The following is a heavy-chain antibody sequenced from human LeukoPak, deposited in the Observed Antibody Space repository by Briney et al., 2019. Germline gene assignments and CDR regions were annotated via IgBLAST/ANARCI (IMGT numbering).Heavy chain of an antibody. Sequence: PGGSLRLSCAASGFTFSSYAMSWVRQAPGKGLEWVSAISGSGGSTYYADSVKGRFTISRDNSKNTLYLQMNSLRAEDTAVYYCAKDPLGYDSSGYTDAFDIWGQGTMVTVSS. J-gene: IGHJ3*02. CDR1: GFTFSSYA. V-gene: IGHV3-23*01. D-gene: IGHD3-22*01. CDR3: AKDPLGYDSSGYTDAFDI. CDR2: ISGSGGST.